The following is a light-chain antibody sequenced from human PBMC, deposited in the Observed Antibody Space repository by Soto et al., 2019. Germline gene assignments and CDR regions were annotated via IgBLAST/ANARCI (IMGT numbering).Light chain of an antibody. CDR1: QSVNSN. J-gene: IGKJ4*01. Sequence: EIVLTQSPGTLSLSPWERATLSCMASQSVNSNLAWYQQKPGQAPRLVIFDIRNRATGIPARFSGSGSGTDFTLTISSLEPEDFAVYYCQQRSNWPLTFGGGTKVDIK. CDR2: DIR. V-gene: IGKV3-11*01. CDR3: QQRSNWPLT.